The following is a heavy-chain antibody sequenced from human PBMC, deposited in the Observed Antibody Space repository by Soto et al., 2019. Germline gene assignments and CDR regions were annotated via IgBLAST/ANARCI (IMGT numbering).Heavy chain of an antibody. CDR1: GFTFSSYA. V-gene: IGHV3-23*01. CDR3: AKDHHYDFWSGYYVGYYYYYYMDV. D-gene: IGHD3-3*01. Sequence: GGSLRLSCAASGFTFSSYAMSWVRQAPGKGLEWVSAISGSGGSTYYADSVKGRFTISRDNSKNTLYLQMNSLRAEDTAVYYCAKDHHYDFWSGYYVGYYYYYYMDVWGKGTTVTVSS. J-gene: IGHJ6*03. CDR2: ISGSGGST.